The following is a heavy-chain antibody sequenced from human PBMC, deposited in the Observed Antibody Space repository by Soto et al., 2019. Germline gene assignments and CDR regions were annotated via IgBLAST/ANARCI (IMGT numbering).Heavy chain of an antibody. Sequence: QLQLQESGPGLVKPSETLCLTCSVSDDSINSDKYYWGWIRQPPGKGLEWIGSTYYRGNAYYNPSLQPPVTIPADKSKSPFALKLNSAPAADSAGYFWARLEGLATTSYYFDFWGPGALVTVSS. V-gene: IGHV4-39*01. CDR2: TYYRGNA. J-gene: IGHJ4*02. CDR1: DDSINSDKYY. CDR3: ARLEGLATTSYYFDF. D-gene: IGHD3-9*01.